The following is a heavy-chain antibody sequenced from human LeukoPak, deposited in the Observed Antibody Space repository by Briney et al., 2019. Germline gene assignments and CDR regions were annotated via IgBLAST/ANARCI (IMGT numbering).Heavy chain of an antibody. CDR2: INPNSGGT. CDR1: GYTFTGYY. J-gene: IGHJ4*02. V-gene: IGHV1-2*02. D-gene: IGHD6-19*01. CDR3: ATDGAVAGTAYPEY. Sequence: ASVKVSCKASGYTFTGYYIHWVRQAPGQGLEWMGWINPNSGGTKYAQKFQGRVTMARDTSISTAYMELSSLTSDDTALYYCATDGAVAGTAYPEYWGQGTLVTVSS.